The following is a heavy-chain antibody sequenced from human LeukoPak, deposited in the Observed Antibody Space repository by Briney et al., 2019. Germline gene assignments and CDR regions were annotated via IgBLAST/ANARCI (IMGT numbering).Heavy chain of an antibody. J-gene: IGHJ3*02. V-gene: IGHV3-30*03. CDR3: ARGSSSWLRGAFDI. CDR1: GFTFSSYG. D-gene: IGHD6-13*01. Sequence: GRSLRLSCAASGFTFSSYGMHWVRQAPGKGLEWVAVISYDGSNKYYADSVKGRFTISRDNSKNTLYLQMNSLRAEDTAVYYCARGSSSWLRGAFDIWGQGTMVTVSS. CDR2: ISYDGSNK.